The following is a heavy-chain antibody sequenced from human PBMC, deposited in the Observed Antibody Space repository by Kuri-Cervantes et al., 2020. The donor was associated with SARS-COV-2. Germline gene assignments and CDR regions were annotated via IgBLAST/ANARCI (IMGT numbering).Heavy chain of an antibody. Sequence: SGPTLVKPTQTLTLTCTFSGFSLSTSGMCVSWIRQPPGKALEWLARIDWDDDKYYSTSLKTRLTISKDTSKNQVVLTMTNMDPVDTATYYCAHVTGATYYDFFSHHWGQGTLVTVSS. CDR1: GFSLSTSGMC. CDR3: AHVTGATYYDFFSHH. CDR2: IDWDDDK. V-gene: IGHV2-70*12. D-gene: IGHD3-3*01. J-gene: IGHJ4*02.